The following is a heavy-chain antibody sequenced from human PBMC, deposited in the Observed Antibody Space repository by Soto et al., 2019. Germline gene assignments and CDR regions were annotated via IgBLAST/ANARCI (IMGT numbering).Heavy chain of an antibody. CDR3: ARGGDIVVVPAAIPYHWFDP. J-gene: IGHJ5*02. Sequence: GXSVKVSCKASGGTFSSYAISWGRQAPVQGLEWMGGIIPIFGTANYAQKFQGRVTITADESTSTAYMELSSLRSEDTAVYYCARGGDIVVVPAAIPYHWFDPWGQGTLVTVYS. CDR2: IIPIFGTA. V-gene: IGHV1-69*13. CDR1: GGTFSSYA. D-gene: IGHD2-2*02.